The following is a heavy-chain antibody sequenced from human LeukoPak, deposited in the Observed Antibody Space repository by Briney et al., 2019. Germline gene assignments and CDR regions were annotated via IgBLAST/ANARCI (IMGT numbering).Heavy chain of an antibody. D-gene: IGHD6-19*01. CDR1: GFTFSSYS. CDR3: VTSSSSGWYADY. CDR2: ISSSSSYI. V-gene: IGHV3-21*01. Sequence: GGSLRLSCAASGFTFSSYSMNWVRQAPGKGLEWVSSISSSSSYIYYADSVKGRFTISRDNAKNSLYLQMNSMRAEDTAVYYCVTSSSSGWYADYWGQGTLVTVSS. J-gene: IGHJ4*02.